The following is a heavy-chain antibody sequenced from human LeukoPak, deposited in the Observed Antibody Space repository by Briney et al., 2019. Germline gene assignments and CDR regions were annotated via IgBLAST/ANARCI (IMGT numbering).Heavy chain of an antibody. CDR1: GYTFTSYD. J-gene: IGHJ4*02. Sequence: PVASVKVSCTASGYTFTSYDINWVRQATGQGLEWMGWMNPNSGNTGYAQKFQGRVTITRNTSISTAYMELSSLRSEDTAVYYCARDGSMRTYYYDSSGYYYFDYWGQGTLVTVSS. CDR2: MNPNSGNT. CDR3: ARDGSMRTYYYDSSGYYYFDY. V-gene: IGHV1-8*03. D-gene: IGHD3-22*01.